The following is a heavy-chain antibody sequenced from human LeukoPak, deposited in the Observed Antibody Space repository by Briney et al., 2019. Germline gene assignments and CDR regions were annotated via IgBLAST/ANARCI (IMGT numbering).Heavy chain of an antibody. CDR1: GLTFGNYW. V-gene: IGHV3-7*01. CDR3: ASSFPYCTSGTCAL. Sequence: GGSLRLSCAASGLTFGNYWMTWVRQSPGKGLQWVATIRPDGGASTYLDSVEGRFTISRDNAANSLYLQMNSLGAEDSAIYYCASSFPYCTSGTCALGGQGTLVTVSS. CDR2: IRPDGGAS. D-gene: IGHD2-15*01. J-gene: IGHJ4*02.